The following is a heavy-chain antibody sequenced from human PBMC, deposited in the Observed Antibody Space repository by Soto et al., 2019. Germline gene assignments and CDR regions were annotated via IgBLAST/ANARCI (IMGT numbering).Heavy chain of an antibody. CDR2: IYYTGNT. V-gene: IGHV4-59*01. Sequence: TSETLSLTCSVSGDSINSYYWNWIRQPPGKGLEWIGYIYYTGNTNYNPSLKSRVIISLDMSKNQFSLSLSSVTAADTAVYYCARSGNNWFDPWGQGTLVTVSS. J-gene: IGHJ5*02. CDR1: GDSINSYY. CDR3: ARSGNNWFDP.